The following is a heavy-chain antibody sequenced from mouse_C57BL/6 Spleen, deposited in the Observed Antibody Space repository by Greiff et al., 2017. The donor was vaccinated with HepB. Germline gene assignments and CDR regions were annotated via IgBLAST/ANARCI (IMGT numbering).Heavy chain of an antibody. J-gene: IGHJ1*03. V-gene: IGHV1-52*01. D-gene: IGHD1-1*01. CDR3: ARDYGSSGEYFDV. CDR2: IDPSDCVT. Sequence: QVQLQQPGAELVRPGSSVQLSCKASGYTFTSYWMHLVKQSPIQGLEWIDNIDPSDCVTHYNQKFKDKATLTVDKSSSTAYMQLSSLTSEDSAVYYCARDYGSSGEYFDVWGTGTTVTVSS. CDR1: GYTFTSYW.